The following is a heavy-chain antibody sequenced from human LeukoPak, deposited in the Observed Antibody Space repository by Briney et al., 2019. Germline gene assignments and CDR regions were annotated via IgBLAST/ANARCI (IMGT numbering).Heavy chain of an antibody. D-gene: IGHD3-22*01. CDR1: GYSLTNYY. Sequence: ASVKVSCKAFGYSLTNYYVHWVRQAPGQGLEWMGWINPNSGGTHYAQKFQGRVTMTRDTSISTAYMELSRLRSDDTAVYYCARYYDRTDALDIWGQGTMVTVSS. CDR2: INPNSGGT. V-gene: IGHV1-2*02. CDR3: ARYYDRTDALDI. J-gene: IGHJ3*02.